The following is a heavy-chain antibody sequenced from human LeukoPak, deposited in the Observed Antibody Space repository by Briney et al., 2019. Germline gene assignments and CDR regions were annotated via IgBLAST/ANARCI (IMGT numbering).Heavy chain of an antibody. V-gene: IGHV1-2*02. CDR3: AREGSGSYYLWFDP. Sequence: ASVTVSCKASGYTFTGYYMHWVRQAPGQGLEWMGWINPKSGGRNYGQKFQGRVTMTRDTSISTAYMEVSRLRSDDTAMYYCAREGSGSYYLWFDPWGQGTLVTVSS. J-gene: IGHJ5*02. D-gene: IGHD1-26*01. CDR1: GYTFTGYY. CDR2: INPKSGGR.